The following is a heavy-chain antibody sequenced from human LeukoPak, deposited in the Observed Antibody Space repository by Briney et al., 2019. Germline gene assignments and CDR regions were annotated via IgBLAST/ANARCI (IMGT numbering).Heavy chain of an antibody. V-gene: IGHV3-30*01. CDR1: EFTFSSSA. D-gene: IGHD1-26*01. CDR3: ARGVGAGPYFDY. CDR2: ISYDGRHK. J-gene: IGHJ4*02. Sequence: PGGSLRLSYAASEFTFSSSAMHWVRQAPGKGLEWVALISYDGRHKYYADSLKGRFTISRDNSKNTLYLKMNSLRADDTAHYFCARGVGAGPYFDYWGQGTLVTVSS.